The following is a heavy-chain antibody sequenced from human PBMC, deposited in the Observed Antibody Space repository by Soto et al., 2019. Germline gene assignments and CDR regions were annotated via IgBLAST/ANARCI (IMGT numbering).Heavy chain of an antibody. V-gene: IGHV6-1*01. Sequence: PSQTLSLTCVISGDSVSSNSAAWNWIRQSPPRGLEWLGRTYYRSKWYNDYAVSVKSRITINPDTSKNQFSLQLNSVTPEDTAVYYCARDRLTNDYGDSDAFDIWGQGTMVTVSS. CDR2: TYYRSKWYN. CDR1: GDSVSSNSAA. J-gene: IGHJ3*02. CDR3: ARDRLTNDYGDSDAFDI. D-gene: IGHD4-17*01.